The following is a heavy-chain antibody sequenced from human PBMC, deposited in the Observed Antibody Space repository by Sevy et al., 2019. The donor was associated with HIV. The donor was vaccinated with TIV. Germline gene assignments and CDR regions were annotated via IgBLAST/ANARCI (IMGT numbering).Heavy chain of an antibody. D-gene: IGHD3-22*01. CDR2: ISYDGSNK. CDR1: GFIFSNYA. Sequence: GGSLRLSCAASGFIFSNYAIHWVRRAPGKGLEWVAVISYDGSNKHNAASVKGRFTISRDNSRNTLFLQMNSLGLDDTAVYYCARDPTFSSDTRGYYPFDSWGQGTLVTVSS. V-gene: IGHV3-30*04. J-gene: IGHJ4*02. CDR3: ARDPTFSSDTRGYYPFDS.